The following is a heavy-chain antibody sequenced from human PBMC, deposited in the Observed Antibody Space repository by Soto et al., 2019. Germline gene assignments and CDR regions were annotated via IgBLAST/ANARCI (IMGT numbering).Heavy chain of an antibody. J-gene: IGHJ4*02. CDR2: ISYDGSLQ. CDR3: VSDRGCGHASVPYS. CDR1: GFAFSSYG. V-gene: IGHV3-30*03. Sequence: QAQLVESGGGVVQPGRSLRLSCAASGFAFSSYGMHWVRQAPGTGLEWVAVISYDGSLQHYADSVKGRFTISRDNSKNMVLLQMSSLRAEDTAVYYCVSDRGCGHASVPYSWGPGTLVSVSS. D-gene: IGHD3-16*01.